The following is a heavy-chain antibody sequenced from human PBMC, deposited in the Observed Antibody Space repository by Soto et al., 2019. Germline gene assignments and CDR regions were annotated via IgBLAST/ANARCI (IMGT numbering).Heavy chain of an antibody. CDR2: ISSSSSTI. D-gene: IGHD6-19*01. CDR3: ARDCNIAVAGQNYCYYGMDV. J-gene: IGHJ6*02. V-gene: IGHV3-48*02. CDR1: GGTCISYS. Sequence: GRLLRHPCGVSGGTCISYSMSWIRKEKGKGLEWVSYISSSSSTIYYADSVKGRFTISRDNAKNSLYLQMNSLRDEDTAVCYCARDCNIAVAGQNYCYYGMDVCGQGTTLTVSS.